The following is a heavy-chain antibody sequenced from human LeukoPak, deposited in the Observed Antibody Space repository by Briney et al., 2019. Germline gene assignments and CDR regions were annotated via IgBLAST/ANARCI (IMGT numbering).Heavy chain of an antibody. Sequence: GGSLRPSCAASGFTFSSYSMNWVRQAPGKGLEWVSSISSSSSYIYYADSVKGRFTISRDNAKNSLYLQMNSLRAEDTAVYYCARDYCSGGSCYSGFDPWGQGTLVTVSS. CDR1: GFTFSSYS. CDR2: ISSSSSYI. J-gene: IGHJ5*02. CDR3: ARDYCSGGSCYSGFDP. D-gene: IGHD2-15*01. V-gene: IGHV3-21*01.